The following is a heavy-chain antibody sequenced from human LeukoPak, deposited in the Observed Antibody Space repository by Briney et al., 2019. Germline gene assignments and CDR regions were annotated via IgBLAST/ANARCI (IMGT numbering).Heavy chain of an antibody. CDR3: ARTLADYYFDY. V-gene: IGHV3-53*01. CDR1: GFTVSSNY. D-gene: IGHD2-15*01. CDR2: IYSGGST. Sequence: PGGSLRLSCAASGFTVSSNYMSWVRQAPGKGLEWVSVIYSGGSTYYADSVKGRFTISRDNSKNTLYLQMNSLRAEDTAVYYCARTLADYYFDYWGQGTLVTVSS. J-gene: IGHJ4*02.